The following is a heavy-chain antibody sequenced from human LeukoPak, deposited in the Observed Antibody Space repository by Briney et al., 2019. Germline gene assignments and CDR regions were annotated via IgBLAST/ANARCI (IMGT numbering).Heavy chain of an antibody. Sequence: SETLSLTCAVYGGSFSGYYWSWIRQPPGKGLEWIGEINHSGSTNYNPSLKSRVTISVDTSKNQFSLKLSSVTAADTAVYYCARAPTVKPYYYYYYGMDVWGQGTTVTVSS. J-gene: IGHJ6*02. D-gene: IGHD4-17*01. V-gene: IGHV4-34*01. CDR2: INHSGST. CDR3: ARAPTVKPYYYYYYGMDV. CDR1: GGSFSGYY.